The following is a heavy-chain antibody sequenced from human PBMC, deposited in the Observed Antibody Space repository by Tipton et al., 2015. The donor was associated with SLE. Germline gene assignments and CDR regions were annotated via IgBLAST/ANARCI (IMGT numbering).Heavy chain of an antibody. J-gene: IGHJ5*01. D-gene: IGHD1-1*01. V-gene: IGHV4-61*02. CDR3: ATGHFDF. Sequence: TLSLTCTVSGVSISSASYYWNWIRQPAGKGLEWIGRAYTTGSPYYNPSLESRVAISMDTSKNQFSLRLKSVTAADTAVYYCATGHFDFWGQGRLVTVSS. CDR1: GVSISSASYY. CDR2: AYTTGSP.